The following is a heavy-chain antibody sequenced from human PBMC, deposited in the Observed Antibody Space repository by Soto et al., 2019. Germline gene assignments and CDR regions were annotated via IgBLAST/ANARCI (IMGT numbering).Heavy chain of an antibody. D-gene: IGHD3-3*01. CDR1: GFTFSSYG. CDR3: ARVYYDFLSGPPPSGYYYMDV. V-gene: IGHV3-30*03. Sequence: GGSLRLSCAASGFTFSSYGMHWVRQAPGKGLEWVAVISYDGSNKYYADSVKGRFTISRDNSKNTLYLQMNSLRAEDTAVYYCARVYYDFLSGPPPSGYYYMDVWGKGTTVTVSS. J-gene: IGHJ6*03. CDR2: ISYDGSNK.